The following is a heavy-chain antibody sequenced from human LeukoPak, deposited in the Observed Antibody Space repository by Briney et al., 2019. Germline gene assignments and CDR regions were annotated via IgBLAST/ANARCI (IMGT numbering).Heavy chain of an antibody. CDR2: IYYTGT. CDR1: GGSVTDYY. CDR3: ARAYSSSWYFNWFDP. V-gene: IGHV4-59*08. D-gene: IGHD6-13*01. J-gene: IGHJ5*02. Sequence: SETLSLTCTVSGGSVTDYYWSWIRQSPGKGLEWIGYIYYTGTSYNPSLKSRVTISADTSKNQFSLKLISVTAADTAVYYCARAYSSSWYFNWFDPWGQGTLVTVSS.